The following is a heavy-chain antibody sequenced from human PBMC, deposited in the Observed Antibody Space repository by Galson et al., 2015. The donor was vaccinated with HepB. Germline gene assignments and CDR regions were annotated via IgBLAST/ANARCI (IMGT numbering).Heavy chain of an antibody. D-gene: IGHD3-16*01. J-gene: IGHJ5*02. Sequence: CAISGDSVSSNSAAWNWIRQSPSRGLEWLGRTCYRSKWYNDYAESVKSRMTIKPDTSKNEFSLQLNSVTPEDTAVYYCARDPSGTYWGRWFDLWGQGIPVTVSS. CDR1: GDSVSSNSAA. CDR2: TCYRSKWYN. V-gene: IGHV6-1*01. CDR3: ARDPSGTYWGRWFDL.